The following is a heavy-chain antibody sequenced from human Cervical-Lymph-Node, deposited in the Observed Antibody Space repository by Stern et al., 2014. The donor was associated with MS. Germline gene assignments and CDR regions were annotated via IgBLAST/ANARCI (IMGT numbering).Heavy chain of an antibody. D-gene: IGHD3-10*01. J-gene: IGHJ4*02. V-gene: IGHV4-39*01. Sequence: QVQLQESGPGLVKPSETLSLSCTVSGGSISSSSSYWGWIRQPPGKGLEWIGSINYGVSTYYNPSLRSRVTISVDTSKNQFSLKLSSVTAADTAVFYCARHGYYGSGSYYGLDYWGQGALVTVSS. CDR1: GGSISSSSSY. CDR3: ARHGYYGSGSYYGLDY. CDR2: INYGVST.